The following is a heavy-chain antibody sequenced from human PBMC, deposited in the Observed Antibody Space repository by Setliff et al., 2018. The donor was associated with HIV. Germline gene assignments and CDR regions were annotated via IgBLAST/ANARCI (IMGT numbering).Heavy chain of an antibody. V-gene: IGHV1-46*01. J-gene: IGHJ4*02. D-gene: IGHD2-2*01. Sequence: ASVKVSCKTSGYTFSGYFIHWMRQAPGQGLEWMGIINPSGGSTSHAQKFQGRVNMTRDTSTSTVHMEVSSLRSEDTAVYYCAREGSFVPAAPLGNGNRILDFWGQGTLVTVSS. CDR2: INPSGGST. CDR1: GYTFSGYF. CDR3: AREGSFVPAAPLGNGNRILDF.